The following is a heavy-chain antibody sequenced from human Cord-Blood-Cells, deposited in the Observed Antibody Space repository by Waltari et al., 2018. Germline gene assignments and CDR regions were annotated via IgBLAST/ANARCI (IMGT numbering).Heavy chain of an antibody. CDR3: ASWWSYYAVDI. Sequence: QLQLQESGPGLVKPSETLSLTCTVSGGSISSSSYYWGWIRQPTGKGLEWLGSIYYSGSTYYNPSLKSRVTISVDTSKNQFSLKLSSVTAADTAVYYCASWWSYYAVDIWGQGTMVTVSS. CDR2: IYYSGST. J-gene: IGHJ3*02. CDR1: GGSISSSSYY. V-gene: IGHV4-39*01. D-gene: IGHD1-26*01.